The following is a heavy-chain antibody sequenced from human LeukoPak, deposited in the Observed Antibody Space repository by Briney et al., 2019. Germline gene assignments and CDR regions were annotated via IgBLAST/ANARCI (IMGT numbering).Heavy chain of an antibody. V-gene: IGHV1-2*02. J-gene: IGHJ4*02. CDR3: ARPQGGYGDPYFDY. D-gene: IGHD4-17*01. CDR1: GYTFTGYY. Sequence: ASVKVSCKASGYTFTGYYMHWVRQAPGQGLEWMGWINPNSGGTNYAQKFQGRVTMTRDTSISTAYMELNRLRSDDTAVYYCARPQGGYGDPYFDYWGQGTLVTVSS. CDR2: INPNSGGT.